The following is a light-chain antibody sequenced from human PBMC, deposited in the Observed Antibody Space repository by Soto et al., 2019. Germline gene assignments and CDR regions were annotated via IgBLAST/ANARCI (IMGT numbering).Light chain of an antibody. CDR2: SAS. CDR3: QQSYSTPFT. Sequence: AIRMTQSPSSLSASTGDRVAMTCRASQGISSYLAWYQQKPGKAPKLLIYSASSLQSGVPSRFSGSGSGTDFTLTISSLQPEDFATYYCQQSYSTPFTFGPGTKVDI. J-gene: IGKJ3*01. CDR1: QGISSY. V-gene: IGKV1-8*01.